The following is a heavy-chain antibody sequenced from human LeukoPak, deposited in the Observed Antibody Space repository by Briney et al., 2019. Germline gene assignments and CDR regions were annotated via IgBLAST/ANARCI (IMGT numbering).Heavy chain of an antibody. CDR3: AKALYDILTGSDAFDI. D-gene: IGHD3-9*01. CDR2: ISGSGGST. CDR1: GFTFSSYA. J-gene: IGHJ3*02. V-gene: IGHV3-23*01. Sequence: GGSLRLSCAASGFTFSSYAMSWVRQAPGKGLEWVSAISGSGGSTYYADSVKGRFTISRDNSKNTLYLQMNSLRAEDTAVYYCAKALYDILTGSDAFDIWGQGTMVTVSS.